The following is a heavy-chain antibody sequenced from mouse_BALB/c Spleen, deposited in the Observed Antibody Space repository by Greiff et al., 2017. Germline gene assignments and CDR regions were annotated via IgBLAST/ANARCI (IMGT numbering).Heavy chain of an antibody. D-gene: IGHD1-1*01. CDR3: ARSRPLYYYGSSNYYYAMDY. V-gene: IGHV1-55*01. CDR2: IYPGSGST. J-gene: IGHJ4*01. CDR1: GYNFTSYW. Sequence: QVQLQQPGAELVKPGTSVKLSCKASGYNFTSYWINWVKLRPGQGLEWIGDIYPGSGSTNYNEKFKSKATLTVDTSSSTASMQLSSLASEDSALYYCARSRPLYYYGSSNYYYAMDYWGQGTSVTVSS.